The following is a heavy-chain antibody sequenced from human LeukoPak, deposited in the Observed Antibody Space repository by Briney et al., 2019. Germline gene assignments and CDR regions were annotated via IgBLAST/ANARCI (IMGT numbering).Heavy chain of an antibody. CDR1: GFTFSSYG. CDR2: ISGSGGST. J-gene: IGHJ4*02. Sequence: GGSLRLSCAASGFTFSSYGMSWVRQAPGKGLEWVSAISGSGGSTYYADSVKGRFTISRDNSKNTLYLQMNSLRAEDTAVYYCAKDGAPYLPRYYLDYWGQGTLVTVSS. D-gene: IGHD2-2*02. V-gene: IGHV3-23*01. CDR3: AKDGAPYLPRYYLDY.